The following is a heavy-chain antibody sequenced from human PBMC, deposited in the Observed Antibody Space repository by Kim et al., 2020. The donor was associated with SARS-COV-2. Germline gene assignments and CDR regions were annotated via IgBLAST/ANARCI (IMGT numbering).Heavy chain of an antibody. D-gene: IGHD6-19*01. V-gene: IGHV3-23*01. Sequence: HPVRTRFTTTRDTSKHTLYLQMNSLRADDTAVYYCAKDSSRGYFDLWGRGTLVTVSS. J-gene: IGHJ2*01. CDR3: AKDSSRGYFDL.